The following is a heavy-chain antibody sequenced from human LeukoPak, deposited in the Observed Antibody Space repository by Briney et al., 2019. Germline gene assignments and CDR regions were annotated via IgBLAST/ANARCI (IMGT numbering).Heavy chain of an antibody. CDR2: IYYSGST. V-gene: IGHV4-30-4*08. CDR3: ARGLYYYEGD. D-gene: IGHD3-22*01. CDR1: GGSISSGDYY. Sequence: SETLSLTCTVSGGSISSGDYYWSWIRQPPGKGLEWIEYIYYSGSTYYNPSLKSRVTMSVDTSKNQFSLKLSSVTAADTAVYYCARGLYYYEGDWGQGTLVTVSS. J-gene: IGHJ4*02.